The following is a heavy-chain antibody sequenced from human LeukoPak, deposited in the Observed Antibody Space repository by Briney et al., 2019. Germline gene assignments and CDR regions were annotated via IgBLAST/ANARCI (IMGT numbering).Heavy chain of an antibody. D-gene: IGHD2-21*01. J-gene: IGHJ4*02. CDR3: ARAPVTSCRGAYCYPFDY. Sequence: GGSLRLSCAASGFTLSNAWMSWVRQAPGKGLEWVANIKQDGSEQYYVDSLKGRFTISRDNAKNSLYLHLNSLRVEDAAVYYCARAPVTSCRGAYCYPFDYWGQGTLVTVSS. V-gene: IGHV3-7*03. CDR2: IKQDGSEQ. CDR1: GFTLSNAW.